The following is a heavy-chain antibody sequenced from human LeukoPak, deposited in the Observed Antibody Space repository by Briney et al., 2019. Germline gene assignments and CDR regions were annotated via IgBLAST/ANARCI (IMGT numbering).Heavy chain of an antibody. V-gene: IGHV1-69*05. CDR1: RGTFSSYA. CDR3: ANSGILPYYFDY. CDR2: IIPIFGTA. Sequence: SVKVSCKASRGTFSSYAISWVRQAPGQGLEWMGRIIPIFGTANHAQKFQGRVTITTDESTSTAYTELSSLRSEDTAVYYCANSGILPYYFDYWGQGTLVTVSS. J-gene: IGHJ4*02. D-gene: IGHD1-26*01.